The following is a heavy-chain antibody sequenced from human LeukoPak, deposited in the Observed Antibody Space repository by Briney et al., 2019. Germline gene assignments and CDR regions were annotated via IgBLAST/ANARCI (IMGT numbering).Heavy chain of an antibody. CDR2: ISYDGSNK. CDR1: GFNFSSYA. Sequence: GRSLRLSCAASGFNFSSYAMHWVRQAPGKGLEWVAVISYDGSNKYYADSVKGRFTISRDNSKNTLYLQMNSLRAEDTAVYYCARDSDVDTAMDHYYYYYMDVWGKGTTVTVSS. CDR3: ARDSDVDTAMDHYYYYYMDV. J-gene: IGHJ6*03. D-gene: IGHD5-18*01. V-gene: IGHV3-30-3*01.